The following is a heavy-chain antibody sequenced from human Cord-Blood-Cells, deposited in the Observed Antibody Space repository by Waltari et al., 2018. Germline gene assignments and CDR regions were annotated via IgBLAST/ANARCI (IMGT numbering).Heavy chain of an antibody. CDR1: GFTFSSYG. V-gene: IGHV3-30*03. Sequence: QVQLVESGGGVVQPGRSLRLSCAASGFTFSSYGMHWVRQAPGKGLEWVAVISYDGSNKYYADSVKGRFTISRDNSKNTLYLQMNSLRAEDTAVYYCASHCSSTSCFDYWGQGTLVTVSS. D-gene: IGHD2-2*01. J-gene: IGHJ4*02. CDR2: ISYDGSNK. CDR3: ASHCSSTSCFDY.